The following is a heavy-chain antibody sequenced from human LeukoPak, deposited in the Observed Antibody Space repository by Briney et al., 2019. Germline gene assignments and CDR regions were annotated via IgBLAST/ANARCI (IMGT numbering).Heavy chain of an antibody. CDR1: GFTFSDYY. J-gene: IGHJ4*02. Sequence: PGGSLRLSCAASGFTFSDYYMSWIRQAPGKGLEWVSYISSSGSTIYYADSVKGRFTISRDNAKNSLYLQMNSLGAEDTAVYYCARDPRHYGSGSYYRGFDCWGQGTLVTVSS. D-gene: IGHD3-10*01. V-gene: IGHV3-11*04. CDR3: ARDPRHYGSGSYYRGFDC. CDR2: ISSSGSTI.